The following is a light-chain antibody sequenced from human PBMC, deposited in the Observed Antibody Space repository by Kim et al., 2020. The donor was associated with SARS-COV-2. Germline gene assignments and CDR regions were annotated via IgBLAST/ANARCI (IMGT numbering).Light chain of an antibody. Sequence: GASITISCTGTSGDVGGYNLVSWYQQHPGKAPNLMIYEVSKRPSGVSTRFSGSKSGNTASLTISGLQAEDEADYYCCSYAGSSTYVFGTGTKVTVL. CDR2: EVS. CDR3: CSYAGSSTYV. J-gene: IGLJ1*01. CDR1: SGDVGGYNL. V-gene: IGLV2-23*02.